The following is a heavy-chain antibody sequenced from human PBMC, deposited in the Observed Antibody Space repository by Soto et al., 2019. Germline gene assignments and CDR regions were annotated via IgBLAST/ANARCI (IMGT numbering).Heavy chain of an antibody. D-gene: IGHD2-2*01. V-gene: IGHV4-30-2*01. CDR2: FYHDGTT. J-gene: IGHJ4*02. Sequence: SETLSLTCTVSGASISSDGYSWSWIRQPPGKGLEWIGYFYHDGTTYYNPSLRSRVTISVDKSKNQFSLRLISVTAADTAVYYCAGSRYCSNTTCYFFDCWGQGALVTVSS. CDR3: AGSRYCSNTTCYFFDC. CDR1: GASISSDGYS.